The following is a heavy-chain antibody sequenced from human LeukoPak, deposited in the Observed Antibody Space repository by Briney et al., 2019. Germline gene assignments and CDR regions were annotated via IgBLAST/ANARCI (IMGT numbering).Heavy chain of an antibody. J-gene: IGHJ4*02. Sequence: GGSLRLSCAASGFTFSGSAMHWVRQASEKGLEWVGRIRSKANSYATAYAASVKGRFTISRDDSKNTAYLQVNSLKTEDTAVYYCTRLVAVAGTGNYFDYWGQGTLVTVSS. CDR2: IRSKANSYAT. CDR3: TRLVAVAGTGNYFDY. V-gene: IGHV3-73*01. CDR1: GFTFSGSA. D-gene: IGHD6-19*01.